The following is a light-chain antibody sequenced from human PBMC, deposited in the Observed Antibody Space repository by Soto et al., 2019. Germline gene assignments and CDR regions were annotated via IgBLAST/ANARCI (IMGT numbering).Light chain of an antibody. CDR1: QSISSY. CDR2: AAS. CDR3: QQANSFPIT. V-gene: IGKV1-39*01. Sequence: DLEMPRSPSSLSASLGDRVTIAGQASQSISSYLNWYQQKPGKAPKLLIYAASSLQSGVPLRFSGSGSGTDFTLTISSLQPEDFATYYCQQANSFPITFRQGTRLEIK. J-gene: IGKJ5*01.